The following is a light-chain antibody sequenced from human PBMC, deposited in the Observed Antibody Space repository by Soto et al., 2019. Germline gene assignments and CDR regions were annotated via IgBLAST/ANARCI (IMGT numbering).Light chain of an antibody. CDR2: DAS. CDR1: QSLTNY. Sequence: EIVLTQSPATLSLSPGERATLSCRASQSLTNYLAWYQQKPGQAPRLLIFDASNRATGIPARFSGSGSGTDFTLTISSLEPEDFAVYFCQHRYNWPVTFGQGTRLDIK. CDR3: QHRYNWPVT. J-gene: IGKJ5*01. V-gene: IGKV3-11*01.